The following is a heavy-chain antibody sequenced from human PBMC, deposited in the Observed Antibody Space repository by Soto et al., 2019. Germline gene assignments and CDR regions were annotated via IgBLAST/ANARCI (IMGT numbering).Heavy chain of an antibody. J-gene: IGHJ4*02. CDR1: NGSISGFY. CDR2: IHYSGRT. D-gene: IGHD1-26*01. CDR3: VRVGVGIGNHFDS. Sequence: LETLSLTCIVSNGSISGFYWTWIRQPPGKILEWIGYIHYSGRTDYNPSLTSRATMSVDTSKNQFSLNLKSITAADTAVYYCVRVGVGIGNHFDSWGRGTLVTVSS. V-gene: IGHV4-59*12.